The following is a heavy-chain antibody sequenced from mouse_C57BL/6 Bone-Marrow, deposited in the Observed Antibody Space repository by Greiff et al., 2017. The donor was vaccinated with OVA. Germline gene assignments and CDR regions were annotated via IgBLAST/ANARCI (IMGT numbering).Heavy chain of an antibody. Sequence: EVKLMESGPELVKPGASVKISCKASGYSFTGYYMNWVKQSPEKSLEWIGEINPSTGGTTYNQKFKAKATLTVDKSSSTAYMQLKSLTSEDSAVYYCAKGGASPVAYWGQGTLDTVSA. CDR1: GYSFTGYY. D-gene: IGHD1-1*02. CDR2: INPSTGGT. CDR3: AKGGASPVAY. J-gene: IGHJ3*01. V-gene: IGHV1-42*01.